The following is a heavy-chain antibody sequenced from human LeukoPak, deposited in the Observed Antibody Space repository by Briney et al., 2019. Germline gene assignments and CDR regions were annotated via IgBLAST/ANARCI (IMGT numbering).Heavy chain of an antibody. CDR2: ISGSGGST. D-gene: IGHD1-26*01. CDR1: RFTFDDYA. Sequence: GGSLRLSCAASRFTFDDYAMSWGRQAPGEGLEWVSAISGSGGSTYYADSVKGRFTISRDNSKNTLYLQMNSLRAEDTAVYYCAKTGGDHYYYYYYMDVWGKGTTVTVSS. J-gene: IGHJ6*03. CDR3: AKTGGDHYYYYYYMDV. V-gene: IGHV3-23*01.